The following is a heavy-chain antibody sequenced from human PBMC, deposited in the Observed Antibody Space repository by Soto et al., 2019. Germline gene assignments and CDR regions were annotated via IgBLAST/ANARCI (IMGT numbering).Heavy chain of an antibody. CDR2: MNPNSGNT. V-gene: IGHV1-8*01. CDR1: GYTFTSYD. CDR3: ARERSAAGAGWFDP. D-gene: IGHD6-13*01. J-gene: IGHJ5*02. Sequence: QVQLVQSGAEVKKPGASVKVSCKASGYTFTSYDINWVRQATGQGLEWMGWMNPNSGNTDYAQKFQGRVTMTRNTSTSTADMELSSLRAEDTAVYYCARERSAAGAGWFDPWGQGTLVTVSS.